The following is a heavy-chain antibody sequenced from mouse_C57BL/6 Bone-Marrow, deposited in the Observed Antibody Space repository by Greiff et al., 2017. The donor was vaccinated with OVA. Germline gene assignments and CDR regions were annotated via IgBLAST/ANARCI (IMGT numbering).Heavy chain of an antibody. J-gene: IGHJ2*01. V-gene: IGHV3-6*01. Sequence: EVQLQESGPGLVKPSRSLSLTCSVTGYSITSGYYWNWIRQFPGNKLEWMGYISYDGSNNYNPSLKNRISITRDTSKNQFFLKLNSVTTEDTATYYCARGTTVDYWGQGTTLTVSS. CDR2: ISYDGSN. D-gene: IGHD1-1*01. CDR3: ARGTTVDY. CDR1: GYSITSGYY.